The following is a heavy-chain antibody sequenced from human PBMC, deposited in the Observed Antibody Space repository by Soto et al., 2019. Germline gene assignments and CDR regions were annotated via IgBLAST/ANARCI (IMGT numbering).Heavy chain of an antibody. CDR2: ISDYNGNT. CDR3: ARGPSSSPWFDP. Sequence: QVQLVQSGAEVKKPGASVTVSCNASGYTFTTYGITWVRQAPGQGLEWMGWISDYNGNTNYAQKFQGRVTVTIDTSTATDYMELRSLRSDDTSVYYCARGPSSSPWFDPWGQGTLVTVSS. D-gene: IGHD6-6*01. J-gene: IGHJ5*02. CDR1: GYTFTTYG. V-gene: IGHV1-18*01.